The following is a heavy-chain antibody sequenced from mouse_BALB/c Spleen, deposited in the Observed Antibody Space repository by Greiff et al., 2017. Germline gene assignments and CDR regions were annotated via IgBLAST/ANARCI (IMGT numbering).Heavy chain of an antibody. CDR2: ISSGGSYT. J-gene: IGHJ2*01. Sequence: EVKLVESGGDLVKPGGSLKLSCAASGFTFSSYGMSWVRQTPDKRLEWVATISSGGSYTYYPDSVKGRFTISRDNAKNTLYLQMSSLKSEDTAMYYCARQASYDGYYDYWGQGTTLTVSS. D-gene: IGHD2-3*01. CDR1: GFTFSSYG. CDR3: ARQASYDGYYDY. V-gene: IGHV5-6*01.